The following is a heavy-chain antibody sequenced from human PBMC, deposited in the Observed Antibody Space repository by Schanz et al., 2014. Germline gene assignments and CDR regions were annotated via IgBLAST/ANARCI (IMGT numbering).Heavy chain of an antibody. J-gene: IGHJ4*02. CDR2: VNPSVRGT. D-gene: IGHD6-6*01. CDR1: GYTFTSYS. V-gene: IGHV1-46*01. Sequence: QVQLVQSGAEVKKPGASVKVSCKASGYTFTSYSMHWVRQAPGQGLEWMGIVNPSVRGTHFAREFQGRVTVTSDTSTSTVYMELSGLRSEDTAVYYCARDQSPYTNSSDVRYFDYWGQGSLVTVSS. CDR3: ARDQSPYTNSSDVRYFDY.